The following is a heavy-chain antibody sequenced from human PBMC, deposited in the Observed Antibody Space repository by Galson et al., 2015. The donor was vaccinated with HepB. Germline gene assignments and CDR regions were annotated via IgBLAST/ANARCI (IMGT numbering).Heavy chain of an antibody. Sequence: SLRLSCAASGFTFSDYYMSWIRQAPGKGLEWVSYISSSSSYTNYADSVKGRFAISRDNAKNSLYLQMNSLRAEDTAVYYCARDGSSSRINDAFEIWGQGTMVTVSS. V-gene: IGHV3-11*06. CDR1: GFTFSDYY. J-gene: IGHJ3*02. D-gene: IGHD6-13*01. CDR3: ARDGSSSRINDAFEI. CDR2: ISSSSSYT.